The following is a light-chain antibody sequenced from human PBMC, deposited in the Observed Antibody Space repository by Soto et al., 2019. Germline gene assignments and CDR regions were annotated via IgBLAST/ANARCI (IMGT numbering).Light chain of an antibody. CDR1: QSVGTY. CDR2: GAS. J-gene: IGKJ4*01. CDR3: QQYVSIPLT. V-gene: IGKV3-20*01. Sequence: EIVLTQSPGTLSLSPGERATLSCRASQSVGTYLAWYQQKPGQAPRLLIYGASSRATGIPDRFSGSGSGTDVTLTISRLEPEDSAVYYCQQYVSIPLTFGGGT.